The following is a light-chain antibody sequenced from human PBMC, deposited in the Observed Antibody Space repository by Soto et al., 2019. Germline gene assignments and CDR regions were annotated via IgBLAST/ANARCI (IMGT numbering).Light chain of an antibody. CDR1: NIESKS. J-gene: IGLJ1*01. CDR2: VAS. Sequence: SYELTQPPSVSVAPGQTARITCGGNNIESKSVHWYQQRPGQAPVLVIYVASDWPSGIPDRFSASTTGNTAALTISRVEAGDEADYYCQVWDTISDHYVFGSGTKLTVL. CDR3: QVWDTISDHYV. V-gene: IGLV3-21*02.